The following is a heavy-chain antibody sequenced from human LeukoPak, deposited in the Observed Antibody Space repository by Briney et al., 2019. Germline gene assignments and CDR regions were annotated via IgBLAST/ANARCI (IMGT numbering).Heavy chain of an antibody. J-gene: IGHJ3*01. CDR1: GFSLSGYW. V-gene: IGHV3-74*01. CDR3: ARSSYSSSSSV. Sequence: GGSLRLSCVASGFSLSGYWMYWVRQAPGKGLMYISRNNGDGSTTNYADVVKGRFTMSRDDVKNSLYLQINSLRAEDTAVYYCARSSYSSSSSVWGQGTMVTVSS. CDR2: NNGDGSTT. D-gene: IGHD6-6*01.